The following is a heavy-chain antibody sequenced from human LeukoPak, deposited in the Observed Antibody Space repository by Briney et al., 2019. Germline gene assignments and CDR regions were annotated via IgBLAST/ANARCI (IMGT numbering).Heavy chain of an antibody. CDR3: ASGPVYVTIFGVVSNNWFDP. Sequence: PSETLSLTCTVSGGSISSSSYYWGWIRQPPGKGLEWIGSIYYSGSTYYNPSLKSRVTISVDTSKNQFSLKLSSVTAADTAVYYCASGPVYVTIFGVVSNNWFDPWGQGTLVTVSS. CDR2: IYYSGST. D-gene: IGHD3-3*01. V-gene: IGHV4-39*07. J-gene: IGHJ5*02. CDR1: GGSISSSSYY.